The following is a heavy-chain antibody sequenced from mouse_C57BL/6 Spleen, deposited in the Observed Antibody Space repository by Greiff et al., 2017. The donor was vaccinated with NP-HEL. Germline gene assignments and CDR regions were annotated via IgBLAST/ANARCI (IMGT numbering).Heavy chain of an antibody. D-gene: IGHD1-1*01. Sequence: QVHVKQSGAELVKPGASVKISCKASGYAFSSYWMNWAKQRPGKGLEWIGQIYPGDGDTNYNGKFKGKATLTADKSSSTAYMQLSSLTSEDSAVYFCARRGYGSSFAYWGQGTLVTVSA. CDR3: ARRGYGSSFAY. J-gene: IGHJ3*01. V-gene: IGHV1-80*01. CDR2: IYPGDGDT. CDR1: GYAFSSYW.